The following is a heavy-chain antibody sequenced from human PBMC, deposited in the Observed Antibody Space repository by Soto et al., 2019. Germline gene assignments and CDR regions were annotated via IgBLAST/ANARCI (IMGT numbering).Heavy chain of an antibody. V-gene: IGHV1-8*01. J-gene: IGHJ5*02. D-gene: IGHD4-17*01. CDR1: GYTFTSYD. CDR3: ARGIKYGAYSRWFDP. CDR2: MNPNSGNT. Sequence: QVQLVQSGAEVKKPGASVKVSCKASGYTFTSYDINWVRQATGQGLEYLGWMNPNSGNTAYVQKFQGRVTMTWDTSITTAYMEQSSLRSEDTAVYFCARGIKYGAYSRWFDPWRQGTLVTVSS.